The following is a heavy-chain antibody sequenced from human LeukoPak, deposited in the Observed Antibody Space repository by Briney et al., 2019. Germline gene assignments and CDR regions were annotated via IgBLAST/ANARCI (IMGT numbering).Heavy chain of an antibody. CDR1: VFTFSSYS. CDR3: ARALSYSYGSMDF. J-gene: IGHJ1*01. Sequence: GGSLRLSCAASVFTFSSYSMNWVRQAPGEGLEWVSSISSGSKYISNADSVKGRFTISRDNAKNSLYLQMNSLRAEDTAVYYCARALSYSYGSMDFWGQGTLVIVSS. V-gene: IGHV3-21*01. D-gene: IGHD5-18*01. CDR2: ISSGSKYI.